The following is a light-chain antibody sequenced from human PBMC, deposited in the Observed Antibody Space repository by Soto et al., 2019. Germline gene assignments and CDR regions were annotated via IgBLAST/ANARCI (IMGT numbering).Light chain of an antibody. V-gene: IGKV1-5*03. CDR2: KAS. CDR3: QHYNSYSEA. Sequence: DIQMTQSPSTLSASVGDRVTITCRASQSITTWLAWYQQKPGKAPKLLIYKASTLKSVVPSRFSGSGSGTEFTLTISSLQPDDFATYYCQHYNSYSEAFGQGTK. CDR1: QSITTW. J-gene: IGKJ1*01.